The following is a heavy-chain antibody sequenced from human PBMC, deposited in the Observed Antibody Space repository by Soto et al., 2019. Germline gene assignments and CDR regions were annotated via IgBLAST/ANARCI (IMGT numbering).Heavy chain of an antibody. V-gene: IGHV1-8*01. CDR3: ARGRVVLVPAAPFYYYYGMDV. CDR1: GYTFTSYD. D-gene: IGHD2-2*01. Sequence: QVQLVQSGAEVKKPGASVKVSCKASGYTFTSYDINWVRQATGQGLEWMGWMNPNSGNTGYAQKFQGRVTMTRNTSISTAYMELSSLRSEDTAVYYCARGRVVLVPAAPFYYYYGMDVWGQGTTVTVSS. CDR2: MNPNSGNT. J-gene: IGHJ6*02.